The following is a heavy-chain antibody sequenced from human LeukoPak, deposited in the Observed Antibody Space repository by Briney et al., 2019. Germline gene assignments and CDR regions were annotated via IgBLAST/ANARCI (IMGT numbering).Heavy chain of an antibody. V-gene: IGHV3-7*01. CDR1: GFTFSSYW. Sequence: GGSLRLSCAASGFTFSSYWMNWVRQAPGKGLQWVANIKEDGSEKYYVDSVKGRFTISRDNAKNSLYLQMNSLRAEDTAVYYCARDERDELRSVSTLEYWGQGTLVTVSS. CDR2: IKEDGSEK. J-gene: IGHJ4*02. CDR3: ARDERDELRSVSTLEY. D-gene: IGHD4-11*01.